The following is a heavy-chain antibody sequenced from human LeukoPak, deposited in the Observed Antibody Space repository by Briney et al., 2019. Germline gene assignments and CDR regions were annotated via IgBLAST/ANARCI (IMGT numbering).Heavy chain of an antibody. J-gene: IGHJ4*02. CDR1: GGSISNYY. CDR3: VRLGQFCGGDCYPPSFDY. Sequence: SETLSLTCTVSGGSISNYYWSWIRRPPGTGLEWIGSIFYSGRTYYNPSLKSRVTISVDTSKNQISLKLSSVTAADTAVYYCVRLGQFCGGDCYPPSFDYWGQGTLVTVSS. V-gene: IGHV4-59*05. D-gene: IGHD2-21*02. CDR2: IFYSGRT.